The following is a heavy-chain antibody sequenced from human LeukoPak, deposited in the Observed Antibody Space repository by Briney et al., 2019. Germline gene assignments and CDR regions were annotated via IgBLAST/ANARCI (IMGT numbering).Heavy chain of an antibody. V-gene: IGHV4-59*01. D-gene: IGHD6-13*01. Sequence: MPSETLSLTCTVSGGSISSYYWSWIRQPPGKGLEWIGYISYSGSTNYNPSLKSRVTISVDTSKNQFSLKLSSVTAADTAVYYCARGAGYSSSWYSYYYYYYGMDVWGQGTTVTVSS. CDR1: GGSISSYY. CDR2: ISYSGST. CDR3: ARGAGYSSSWYSYYYYYYGMDV. J-gene: IGHJ6*02.